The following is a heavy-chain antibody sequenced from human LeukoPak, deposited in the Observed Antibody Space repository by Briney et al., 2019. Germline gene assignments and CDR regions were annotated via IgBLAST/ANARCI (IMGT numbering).Heavy chain of an antibody. CDR3: ATEKYYDFWSGYDDAFDI. CDR2: ISDDGSEE. D-gene: IGHD3-3*01. Sequence: GRSLRLSCVASGFTFRRYGMHWVRQAPGKGLEWLAVISDDGSEEHSADSVKGRFTISRDNSKNTLYLQMNSLRAEDTAVYYCATEKYYDFWSGYDDAFDIWGQGTMVTVSS. J-gene: IGHJ3*02. CDR1: GFTFRRYG. V-gene: IGHV3-30*03.